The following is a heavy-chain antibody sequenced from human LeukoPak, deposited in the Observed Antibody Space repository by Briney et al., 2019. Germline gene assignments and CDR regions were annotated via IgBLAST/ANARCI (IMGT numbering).Heavy chain of an antibody. J-gene: IGHJ4*02. CDR1: GGSISNYY. D-gene: IGHD4-17*01. Sequence: SETLSLTCTVSGGSISNYYWSWVRQPPGKGLEWIGYIYDRLRTSYNPSLKSRVTISVDTSKNQFSLKLSSVTAADTAVYYCARVGGNYGDYVVDYWGQGTLVTVSS. CDR2: IYDRLRT. CDR3: ARVGGNYGDYVVDY. V-gene: IGHV4-59*01.